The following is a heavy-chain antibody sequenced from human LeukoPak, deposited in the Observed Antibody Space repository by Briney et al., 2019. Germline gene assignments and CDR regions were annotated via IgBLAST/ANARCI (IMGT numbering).Heavy chain of an antibody. V-gene: IGHV1-18*01. CDR1: GYTFSSYG. J-gene: IGHJ4*02. CDR3: VRDFCRDTSCYYGF. CDR2: ISTYNADT. Sequence: ASVKVSCKASGYTFSSYGISWVRQAPGQGLEWMGGISTYNADTNYGQNLQGRVTMTTDTSTSTAYMELRSLRTDDTAVYYCVRDFCRDTSCYYGFWGQGTLVTVSS. D-gene: IGHD2-2*01.